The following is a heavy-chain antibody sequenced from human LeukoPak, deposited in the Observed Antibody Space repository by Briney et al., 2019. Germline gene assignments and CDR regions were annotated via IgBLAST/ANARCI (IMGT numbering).Heavy chain of an antibody. CDR2: ISGSGGST. D-gene: IGHD3-10*01. CDR1: GFTFSSYA. Sequence: GGSLRLSCAASGFTFSSYAMSWVRQAPGKGLEWVSAISGSGGSTYYADSVKGRFTISRDNSKNTLYLQMNSLRGEDTAVYYCAKGFRTTMVRGVLITPYYFDYWGQGTLVTVSS. CDR3: AKGFRTTMVRGVLITPYYFDY. J-gene: IGHJ4*02. V-gene: IGHV3-23*01.